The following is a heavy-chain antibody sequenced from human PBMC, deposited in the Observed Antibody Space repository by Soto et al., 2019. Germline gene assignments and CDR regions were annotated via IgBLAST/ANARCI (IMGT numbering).Heavy chain of an antibody. V-gene: IGHV4-34*01. CDR3: ARGVRGVLYYYYYYMDV. CDR2: INHSGST. CDR1: GGSFSGYY. J-gene: IGHJ6*03. Sequence: SETLSLTCAVYGGSFSGYYWSWIRQPPGKGLEWIGEINHSGSTNYNPSLKSRVTISVATSKNQFSLKLSSVTAADTAVYYCARGVRGVLYYYYYYMDVWGKGTTVTVSS. D-gene: IGHD3-10*01.